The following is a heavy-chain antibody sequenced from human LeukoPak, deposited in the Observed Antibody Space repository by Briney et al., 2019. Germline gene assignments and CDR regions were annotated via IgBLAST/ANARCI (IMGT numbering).Heavy chain of an antibody. CDR1: GGTFSTYA. D-gene: IGHD2-15*01. J-gene: IGHJ6*02. CDR2: IVPILGLT. Sequence: ASVKVSCKASGGTFSTYAINWVRQAPGQGLEWMGRIVPILGLTDYAQTFQGRVTITADKSASTAYMELSSLRSEDTAVFYCARDGGGSLYGMDVWAKGPRSPSP. V-gene: IGHV1-69*04. CDR3: ARDGGGSLYGMDV.